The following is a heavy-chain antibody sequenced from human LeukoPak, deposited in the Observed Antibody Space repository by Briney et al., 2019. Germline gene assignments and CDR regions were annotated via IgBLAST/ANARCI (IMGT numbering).Heavy chain of an antibody. CDR2: IHNSGTS. CDR3: TRGAGWLIDY. V-gene: IGHV4-59*09. D-gene: IGHD3-16*01. J-gene: IGHJ4*02. Sequence: LEWIGYIHNSGTSTYNLSLKGRVTISADTSKNQFSLKLNSMTTADTAVYYCTRGAGWLIDYWGQGILVTVSS.